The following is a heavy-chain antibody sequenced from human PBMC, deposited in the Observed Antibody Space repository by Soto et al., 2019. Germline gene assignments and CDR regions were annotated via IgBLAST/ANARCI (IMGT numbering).Heavy chain of an antibody. CDR3: ARIPRYSFPTSDPLDN. CDR1: GGTFNTYT. V-gene: IGHV1-69*13. Sequence: GASVKVSCKTSGGTFNTYTFSWVRQAPGQGLEWMGSIIPIFGTTHYAQSFQGRLSITADQSSTTTYMELRSLTSHDTALYYCARIPRYSFPTSDPLDNWGQGTLVTRLL. CDR2: IIPIFGTT. D-gene: IGHD1-26*01. J-gene: IGHJ1*01.